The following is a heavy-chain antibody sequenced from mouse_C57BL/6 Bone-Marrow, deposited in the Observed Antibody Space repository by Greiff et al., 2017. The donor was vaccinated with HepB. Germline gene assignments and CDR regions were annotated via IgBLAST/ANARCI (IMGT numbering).Heavy chain of an antibody. V-gene: IGHV1-81*01. CDR1: GYTFTSYG. CDR2: IYPRSGNT. J-gene: IGHJ4*01. CDR3: AKIYDAMDY. Sequence: QVQLQQSGAELARPGASVKLSCKASGYTFTSYGISWVKQRTGQGLEWIGEIYPRSGNTYYNEKFKGKATLTADKSSSTAYMELRSLTSDDSAVYFCAKIYDAMDYWGQGTSVTVSS.